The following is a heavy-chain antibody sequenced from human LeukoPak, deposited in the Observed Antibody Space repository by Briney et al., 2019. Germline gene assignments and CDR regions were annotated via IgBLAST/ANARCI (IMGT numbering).Heavy chain of an antibody. CDR3: TKDGFRCHFDN. J-gene: IGHJ4*02. D-gene: IGHD5-24*01. Sequence: GGSVRLSCGTSGFTFDDYAMHWVRQVPGKGLEWVSLISEDGGSTYYADSVRGRFTISRDTSKNSLYLQMNSLRTEDTALYYCTKDGFRCHFDNWGQGTLVTVSS. CDR1: GFTFDDYA. CDR2: ISEDGGST. V-gene: IGHV3-43*02.